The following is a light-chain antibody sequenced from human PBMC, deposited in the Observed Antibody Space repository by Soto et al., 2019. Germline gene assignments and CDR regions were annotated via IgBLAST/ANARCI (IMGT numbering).Light chain of an antibody. CDR2: NNL. Sequence: QSVLTQPPSVSGAPGQRVTISCTGSSSNFGAGYEVHWYKQLPGAAPTLVIFNNLNRPSGVPERFSGSKSGTSASLVISGLQAEDEAYYYCQSFDSSLRAYVFGSGTKVTVL. V-gene: IGLV1-40*01. J-gene: IGLJ1*01. CDR1: SSNFGAGYE. CDR3: QSFDSSLRAYV.